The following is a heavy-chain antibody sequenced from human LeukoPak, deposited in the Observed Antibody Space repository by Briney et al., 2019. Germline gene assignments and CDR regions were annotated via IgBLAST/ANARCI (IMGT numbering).Heavy chain of an antibody. D-gene: IGHD3-3*01. CDR2: IYYSGST. CDR3: ARGSPRITIFGVVIVPFGY. J-gene: IGHJ4*02. V-gene: IGHV4-59*12. Sequence: PSETLSLTCTVSGGSISSYYWSWIRQPPGKGLEWIGYIYYSGSTNYNPSLKSRVTISVDTSKNQFSLKLSSVTAADTAVYYCARGSPRITIFGVVIVPFGYWGQGTLVTVSS. CDR1: GGSISSYY.